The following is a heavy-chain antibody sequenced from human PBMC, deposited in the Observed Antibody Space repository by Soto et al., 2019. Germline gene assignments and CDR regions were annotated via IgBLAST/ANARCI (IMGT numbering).Heavy chain of an antibody. D-gene: IGHD3-9*01. V-gene: IGHV3-48*02. CDR3: ARDSASELRYFDWLSFDY. CDR1: GFTFSSYS. Sequence: GGSLRLSCAASGFTFSSYSMNWVRQAPGEGLEWVSYISSSSSTIYYADSVKGRFTISRDNAKDSLYLQMNSLRDEDTAVYYCARDSASELRYFDWLSFDYWGQGTLVTAPQ. J-gene: IGHJ4*02. CDR2: ISSSSSTI.